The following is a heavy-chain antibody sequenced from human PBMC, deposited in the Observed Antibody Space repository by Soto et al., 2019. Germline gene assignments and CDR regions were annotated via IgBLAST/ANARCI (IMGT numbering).Heavy chain of an antibody. V-gene: IGHV4-31*03. Sequence: QVRLQESGHGLVRPSQTLSLICTVSGGPIRNDNFYWSFLRQRPGTGLEWLGYISYSGITFYNPSLESRLFISVDPSNNQFSLNLKSVTAAETAMYYCARDLDRVVTGRGAFAVWGPVTFVTVSS. CDR3: ARDLDRVVTGRGAFAV. CDR2: ISYSGIT. CDR1: GGPIRNDNFY. J-gene: IGHJ3*01. D-gene: IGHD3-9*01.